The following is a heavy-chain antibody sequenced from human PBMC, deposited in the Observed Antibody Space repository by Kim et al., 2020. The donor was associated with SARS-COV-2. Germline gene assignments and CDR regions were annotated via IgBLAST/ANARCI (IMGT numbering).Heavy chain of an antibody. CDR3: ARSRKSYGASSSWDPNWFDH. J-gene: IGHJ5*02. V-gene: IGHV5-51*01. CDR1: GYSFTSYW. Sequence: GESLKISCKGSGYSFTSYWIGWVRQMPGKGLEWMGIIYPGDSDTRYSPSFQGQVTISADKSISTAYLQWSSLKASDTAMYYCARSRKSYGASSSWDPNWFDHWGQGTLVTVSS. D-gene: IGHD6-13*01. CDR2: IYPGDSDT.